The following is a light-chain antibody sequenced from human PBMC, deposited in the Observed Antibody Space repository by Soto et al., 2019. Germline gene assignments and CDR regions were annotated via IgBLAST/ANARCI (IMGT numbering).Light chain of an antibody. CDR3: QQYYSYPWT. CDR2: AAS. J-gene: IGKJ1*01. V-gene: IGKV1-8*01. CDR1: QGISSY. Sequence: AIRMTQSPSSFSASTGDRVTITCRASQGISSYLAWYQQKPGKAPKLLIYAASTLQSGVPSRFSGSGSVTDCTLTISCLQSEDFATYYCQQYYSYPWTFGQGTKVEIK.